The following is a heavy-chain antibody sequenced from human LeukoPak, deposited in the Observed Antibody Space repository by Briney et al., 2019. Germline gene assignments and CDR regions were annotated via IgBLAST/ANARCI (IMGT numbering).Heavy chain of an antibody. J-gene: IGHJ1*01. CDR1: GGTFSSYA. CDR2: IIPILGIA. CDR3: ARSLSGDQDSEYFQH. V-gene: IGHV1-69*04. D-gene: IGHD2-21*02. Sequence: SVTVSCKASGGTFSSYAISWVRQAPGQGLEWMGRIIPILGIANYAQKFQGRVTITADKSTSTAYVELSSLRSEDTAVYYCARSLSGDQDSEYFQHWGQGTLVTVSS.